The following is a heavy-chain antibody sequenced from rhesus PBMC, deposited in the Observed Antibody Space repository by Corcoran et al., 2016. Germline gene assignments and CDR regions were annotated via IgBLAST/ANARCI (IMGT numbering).Heavy chain of an antibody. Sequence: QVQLQESGPGLVKPSETLSLTCAVSGGSISSNYWSWIRQPPGKGLEGIGRISGRGGSNEHNPSLKIRVTISTDTSKNQFSLKLSSVTAADTAVYYCARGFSSGWYWYFDLWGPGTPITISS. D-gene: IGHD6-31*01. CDR1: GGSISSNY. V-gene: IGHV4-173*01. CDR3: ARGFSSGWYWYFDL. J-gene: IGHJ2*01. CDR2: ISGRGGSN.